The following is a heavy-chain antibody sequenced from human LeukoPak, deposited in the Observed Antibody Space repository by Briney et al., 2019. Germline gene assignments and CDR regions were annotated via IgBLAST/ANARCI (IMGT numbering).Heavy chain of an antibody. J-gene: IGHJ4*02. CDR3: AREYDFWCGYLGHYFDY. CDR2: INHSGST. V-gene: IGHV4-34*01. CDR1: GGSFSGYY. D-gene: IGHD3-3*01. Sequence: PSETLSLTCAVYGGSFSGYYWSWIRQPPGKGLEWIGEINHSGSTNYNPSLKSRVTISVDTSKNQFSLKLSSVTAADTAVYYCAREYDFWCGYLGHYFDYWGQGTLVTVSS.